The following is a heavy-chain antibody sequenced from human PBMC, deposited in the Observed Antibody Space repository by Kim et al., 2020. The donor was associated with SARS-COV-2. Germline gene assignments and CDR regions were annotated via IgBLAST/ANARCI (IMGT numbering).Heavy chain of an antibody. CDR3: ASGEGGSDY. D-gene: IGHD3-16*01. J-gene: IGHJ4*02. V-gene: IGHV4-39*01. CDR2: GST. Sequence: GSTSYTPSLKSRVTISVDTSKNQFSLELSSVAAADTAVYYCASGEGGSDYSGQGTLVTVSS.